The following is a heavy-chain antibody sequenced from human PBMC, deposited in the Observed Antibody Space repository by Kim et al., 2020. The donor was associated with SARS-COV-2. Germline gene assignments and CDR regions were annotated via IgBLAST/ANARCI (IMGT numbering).Heavy chain of an antibody. CDR1: GGSISSSNW. V-gene: IGHV4-4*02. Sequence: SETLSLTCAVSGGSISSSNWWSWVRQPPGKGLEWIGEIYHSGSTNYNPSLKSRVTISVDKSKNQFSLKLSSVTAADTAVYYCARVSIAAAGTPGKTNYYYGMDVWGQGTTVAVSS. CDR2: IYHSGST. CDR3: ARVSIAAAGTPGKTNYYYGMDV. D-gene: IGHD6-13*01. J-gene: IGHJ6*02.